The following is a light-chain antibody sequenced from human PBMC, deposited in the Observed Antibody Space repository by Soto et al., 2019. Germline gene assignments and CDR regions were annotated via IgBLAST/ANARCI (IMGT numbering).Light chain of an antibody. Sequence: EIVLTQSPGTLSLSAGEIATLSCRASQSVSSSYLAWYQQKPGQAPRLLIYGASSRATGIPDRFSGSGSGTDFTLTISRLEPEDFAVYYCQQYGISLTFGGGTKVEIK. V-gene: IGKV3-20*01. CDR2: GAS. J-gene: IGKJ4*01. CDR1: QSVSSSY. CDR3: QQYGISLT.